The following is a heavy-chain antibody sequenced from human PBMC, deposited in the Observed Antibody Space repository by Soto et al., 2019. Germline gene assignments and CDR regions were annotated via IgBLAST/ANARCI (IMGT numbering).Heavy chain of an antibody. V-gene: IGHV3-30-3*01. D-gene: IGHD3-22*01. J-gene: IGHJ4*02. CDR2: ISYDGSNK. CDR1: GFTFSSYA. CDR3: APYYFDSLDY. Sequence: GGSLRLSCAASGFTFSSYAMHWVRQAPGKGLEWVAVISYDGSNKYYADSVKGRFTISRDNSKNTLYLQMNSLRAEDTAVYYCAPYYFDSLDYWGQGTLVTVSS.